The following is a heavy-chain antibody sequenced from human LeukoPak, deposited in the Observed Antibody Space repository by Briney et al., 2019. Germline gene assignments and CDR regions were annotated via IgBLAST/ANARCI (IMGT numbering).Heavy chain of an antibody. J-gene: IGHJ5*02. CDR2: IYHSGST. V-gene: IGHV4-30-2*02. Sequence: PSQTLSLTCTVSGGSISSGGYYWSWIRQPPGKGLEWIGYIYHSGSTYYNPSLKSRVTISVDRSKNQFSLKLSSVTAADTAVYYCARTKYCSSTSCYLFDPWGQGTLVTVSS. CDR1: GGSISSGGYY. CDR3: ARTKYCSSTSCYLFDP. D-gene: IGHD2-2*01.